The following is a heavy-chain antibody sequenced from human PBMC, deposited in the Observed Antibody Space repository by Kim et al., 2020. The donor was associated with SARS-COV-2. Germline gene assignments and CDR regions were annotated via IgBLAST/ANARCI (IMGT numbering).Heavy chain of an antibody. CDR2: ISYDGSNK. CDR1: GFSFGSKA. CDR3: ARDKNSGYAQYYYNGMDV. V-gene: IGHV3-30-3*01. J-gene: IGHJ6*01. Sequence: GGSLRLSCAASGFSFGSKAMYWVRQAPGKGLEWVAVISYDGSNKYYADSVKRRFTISRDNSKNTMYLEMNSLGAEDTAVYFCARDKNSGYAQYYYNGMDV. D-gene: IGHD5-12*01.